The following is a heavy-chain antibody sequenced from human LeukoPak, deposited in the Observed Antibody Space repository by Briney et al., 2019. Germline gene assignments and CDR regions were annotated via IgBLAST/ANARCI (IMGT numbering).Heavy chain of an antibody. CDR1: GGSFSGYY. J-gene: IGHJ5*02. Sequence: SETLSLTCAVYGGSFSGYYWSWIRQPPGKGLEWIGEINQSGSTNYNPSFKSRVTISADTSKNHFSLKLTSVTTADTAVYYCARNRGFCSGGSCYGWFDPWGQGTLVLVSS. V-gene: IGHV4-34*01. CDR2: INQSGST. CDR3: ARNRGFCSGGSCYGWFDP. D-gene: IGHD2-15*01.